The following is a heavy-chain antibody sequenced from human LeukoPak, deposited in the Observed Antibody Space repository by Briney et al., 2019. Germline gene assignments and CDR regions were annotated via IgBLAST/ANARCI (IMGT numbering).Heavy chain of an antibody. CDR3: APTAEAYTSWWKV. V-gene: IGHV1-2*02. CDR1: GYKFTDDY. CDR2: INPDSGFT. Sequence: GASVKVSCKASGYKFTDDYMHWVRHAPGQGLEFMGWINPDSGFTNYAQKFKGRVTMTRDTSISTAHLEVRSLTSDDTAVYYCAPTAEAYTSWWKVWGQGTLVTVSS. D-gene: IGHD3-16*01. J-gene: IGHJ4*02.